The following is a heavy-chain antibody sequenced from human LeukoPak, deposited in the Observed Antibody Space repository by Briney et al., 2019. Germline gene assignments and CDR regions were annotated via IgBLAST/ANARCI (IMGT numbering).Heavy chain of an antibody. J-gene: IGHJ6*03. Sequence: SETLSLTCTVSGASITNFYWSWVRRPPGKGLEWIGYIYPSGTTNHNPSLQSRVTMSLDTSKNQLSLRLSSVTAANTAVYFCASLKVSVVLGAISYYMDVWGKGTTVTVSS. D-gene: IGHD4/OR15-4a*01. V-gene: IGHV4-4*09. CDR2: IYPSGTT. CDR3: ASLKVSVVLGAISYYMDV. CDR1: GASITNFY.